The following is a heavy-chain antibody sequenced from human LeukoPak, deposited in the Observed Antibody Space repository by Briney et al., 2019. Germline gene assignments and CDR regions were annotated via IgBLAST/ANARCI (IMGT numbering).Heavy chain of an antibody. J-gene: IGHJ6*02. D-gene: IGHD3-10*01. CDR1: GRSFSGYY. Sequence: SETLSLTCALYGRSFSGYYWSWIRQPPGKGLEWIGEINHSGSTNYNPSLKSRVTISVDTSKNQFSLKLSSVTAADTAVYYCARVRRVPHYYGSGSYYYYGMDVWGQGTTVTVSS. CDR2: INHSGST. V-gene: IGHV4-34*01. CDR3: ARVRRVPHYYGSGSYYYYGMDV.